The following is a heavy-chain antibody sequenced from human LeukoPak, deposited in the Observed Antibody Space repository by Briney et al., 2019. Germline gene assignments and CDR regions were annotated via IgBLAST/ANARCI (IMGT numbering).Heavy chain of an antibody. Sequence: ASVKVSCKASGYTFTGYYMHWVRQAPGQGLEWMGWINPNSGGTNYAQKFQGRVTMTRDTSISTAYMELSRLRSDDTAVYYCAKDSRSGWYGGNFQQWGQGTLVTVSS. V-gene: IGHV1-2*02. D-gene: IGHD6-19*01. CDR1: GYTFTGYY. CDR2: INPNSGGT. J-gene: IGHJ1*01. CDR3: AKDSRSGWYGGNFQQ.